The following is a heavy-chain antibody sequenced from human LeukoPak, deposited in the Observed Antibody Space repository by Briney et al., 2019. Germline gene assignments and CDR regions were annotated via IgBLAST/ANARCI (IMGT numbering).Heavy chain of an antibody. D-gene: IGHD2-8*01. CDR1: GFTVSRNY. J-gene: IGHJ4*02. CDR3: ARDLGYCTNGVCHTRFDY. Sequence: GGSLRLSCAASGFTVSRNYMSWVRQAPGKGLEWVSVIYSGGTTYYADSVKGRFSISRDNTKGSLFLQLNSLRAEDTAVYYCARDLGYCTNGVCHTRFDYWGQGTLVAVSS. V-gene: IGHV3-53*01. CDR2: IYSGGTT.